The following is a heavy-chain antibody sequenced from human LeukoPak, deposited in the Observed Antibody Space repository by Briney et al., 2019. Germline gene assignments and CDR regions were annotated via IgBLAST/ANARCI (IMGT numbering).Heavy chain of an antibody. CDR3: ARLIFCSITSCYFDY. Sequence: SQSLSLTCTVAGGSISSYYWSWVRQPPGKGLEWVGSINYSGRTFCTPSLKSRVTVSVDTSKNQFSLKLNSVTAADTSVYYCARLIFCSITSCYFDYWGQGTLVTVSS. J-gene: IGHJ4*02. CDR1: GGSISSYY. D-gene: IGHD2-2*01. CDR2: INYSGRT. V-gene: IGHV4-39*01.